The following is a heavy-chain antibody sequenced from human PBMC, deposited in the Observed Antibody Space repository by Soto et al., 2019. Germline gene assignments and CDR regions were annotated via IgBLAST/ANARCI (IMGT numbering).Heavy chain of an antibody. CDR3: ARAPTSRFDY. J-gene: IGHJ4*01. Sequence: GGSLRLSCAASGFTFGTFAMHWVRQAPGKGLEWVAVISSDTYTQYYADSVRGRFTISRDNSKNTLFLQMSSLRTEDTAVYFCARAPTSRFDYWVYGALVTVSS. CDR1: GFTFGTFA. CDR2: ISSDTYTQ. V-gene: IGHV3-30*06.